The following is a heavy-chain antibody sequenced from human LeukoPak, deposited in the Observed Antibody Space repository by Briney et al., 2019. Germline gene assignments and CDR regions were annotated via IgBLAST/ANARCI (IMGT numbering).Heavy chain of an antibody. J-gene: IGHJ5*02. CDR2: IYHSGRT. CDR1: GYSISSGYY. CDR3: ARDQVDWFDP. V-gene: IGHV4-38-2*02. Sequence: PSETLSLTCTVSGYSISSGYYWGWIRQPPGKGLEWIGSIYHSGRTFYNPSLKSRVTISVDTSKNQFSLKLTSVTAADTAVYYCARDQVDWFDPWGQGTLVTVSS. D-gene: IGHD1-26*01.